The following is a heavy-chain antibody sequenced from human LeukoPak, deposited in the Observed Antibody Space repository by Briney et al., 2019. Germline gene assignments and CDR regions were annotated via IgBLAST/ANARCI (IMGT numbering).Heavy chain of an antibody. CDR3: ARVKQWPVSFDY. Sequence: GGSLRLSCAASGFTFSSYWMHWVRQAPGKGLVWVSRINSDGSSTSYADSVKGRFTISRDNAKNTPYLQMNSLRAEDTAVYYCARVKQWPVSFDYWGQGTLVTVSS. CDR1: GFTFSSYW. CDR2: INSDGSST. V-gene: IGHV3-74*01. J-gene: IGHJ4*02. D-gene: IGHD6-19*01.